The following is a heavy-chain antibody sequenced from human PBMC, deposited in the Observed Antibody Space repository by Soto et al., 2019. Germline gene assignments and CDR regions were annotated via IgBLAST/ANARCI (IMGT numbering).Heavy chain of an antibody. CDR3: ARGGRYIGIYSYYGMDA. V-gene: IGHV4-30-2*01. D-gene: IGHD1-26*01. CDR1: GGSISSGGYS. Sequence: PSETLSLTCAVSGGSISSGGYSWSWIRQPPGKGLGWIGYIYHSGSTYYNPSLKRRVTISVDRSKNQFSLKLSSVTAADTAVYYCARGGRYIGIYSYYGMDAWGQVTTATASS. J-gene: IGHJ6*02. CDR2: IYHSGST.